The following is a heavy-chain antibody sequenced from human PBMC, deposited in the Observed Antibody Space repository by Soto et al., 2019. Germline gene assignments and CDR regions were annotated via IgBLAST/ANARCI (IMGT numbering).Heavy chain of an antibody. V-gene: IGHV1-58*02. CDR1: GFTFTSSA. D-gene: IGHD3-9*01. J-gene: IGHJ3*02. Sequence: ASVKVSCKASGFTFTSSAMQWVRQARGQRLEWIGWIVVGGGNTNYAQKFQERVTITRDMSTSTAYMELSSLRSEDTAVYYCAAVLRYFDWSPENDAFDIWGQGTMVTVSS. CDR3: AAVLRYFDWSPENDAFDI. CDR2: IVVGGGNT.